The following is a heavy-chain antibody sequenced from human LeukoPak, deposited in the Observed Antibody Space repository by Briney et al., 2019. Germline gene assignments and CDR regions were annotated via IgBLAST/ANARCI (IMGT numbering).Heavy chain of an antibody. V-gene: IGHV4-59*01. CDR1: GGFISSDY. CDR2: IYFSGSS. J-gene: IGHJ4*02. D-gene: IGHD4-17*01. CDR3: ARGGQAGDYGYYFDY. Sequence: SETLSLTCSVSGGFISSDYWSWIRQPPGKGLEWIGFIYFSGSSFYNPSLNSRVTISVDTSKNQFSLKVYSVTAADTAIYYCARGGQAGDYGYYFDYWGQGTLVTVAS.